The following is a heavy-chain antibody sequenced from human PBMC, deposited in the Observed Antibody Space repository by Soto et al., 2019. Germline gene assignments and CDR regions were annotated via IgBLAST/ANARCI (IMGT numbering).Heavy chain of an antibody. CDR3: AHKGGRGAGMDV. CDR1: GFSLTASGVG. Sequence: QITLKESGPTLVKPTQPLTLTCIFSGFSLTASGVGVAWIRQPPGKALEWLALTYWDDDKRYSPFLKSRLTITKDTSKNQVVLTMTDMDPVDTSTYYCAHKGGRGAGMDVWGQGTTVTVSS. J-gene: IGHJ6*02. D-gene: IGHD2-15*01. V-gene: IGHV2-5*02. CDR2: TYWDDDK.